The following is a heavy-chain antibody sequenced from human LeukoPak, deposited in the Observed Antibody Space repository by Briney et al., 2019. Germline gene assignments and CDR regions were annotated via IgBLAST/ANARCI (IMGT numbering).Heavy chain of an antibody. CDR3: ARDQRLRGSYYVGSDY. Sequence: GGSLRLSCAASGFTFSSYSMNWVRQAPGKGLEWVSSISSSSSYIYYADSVKGRFTISRDNAKNSLYLQMNSLRAEDTAVYYCARDQRLRGSYYVGSDYWGQGTLVTVSS. V-gene: IGHV3-21*01. CDR2: ISSSSSYI. CDR1: GFTFSSYS. D-gene: IGHD1-26*01. J-gene: IGHJ4*02.